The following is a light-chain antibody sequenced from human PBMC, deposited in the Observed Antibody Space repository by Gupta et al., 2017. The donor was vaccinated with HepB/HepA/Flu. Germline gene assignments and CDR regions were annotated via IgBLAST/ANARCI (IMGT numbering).Light chain of an antibody. CDR3: QVWHSSSDLWV. Sequence: SYVLTQPPPVSVAPRKAARITCGGDNIGTKNVHWYQQKPGQAPVLVVYDDTDRPSGIPERFSGSNSGNAATLTITRVEAGDEADYYCQVWHSSSDLWVFGGGTKLTVL. J-gene: IGLJ3*02. CDR1: NIGTKN. V-gene: IGLV3-21*03. CDR2: DDT.